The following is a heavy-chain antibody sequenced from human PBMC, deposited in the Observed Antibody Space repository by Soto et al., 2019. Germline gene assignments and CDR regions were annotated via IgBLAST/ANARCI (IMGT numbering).Heavy chain of an antibody. V-gene: IGHV3-23*01. Sequence: VQLLESGGGLEQPGGSLRLSCAASGVTVSTKGMTWVRQAPGKGLEWVSTISGGGNTYYADSVKGRFSISRDNSKNTLFLQMSSLRVEDTAIYYCATGRMPTVRVGFDYWGQGTLVTVSS. CDR2: ISGGGNT. D-gene: IGHD1-1*01. CDR3: ATGRMPTVRVGFDY. J-gene: IGHJ4*02. CDR1: GVTVSTKG.